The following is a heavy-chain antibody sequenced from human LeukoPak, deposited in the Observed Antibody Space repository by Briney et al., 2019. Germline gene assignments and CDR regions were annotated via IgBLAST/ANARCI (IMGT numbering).Heavy chain of an antibody. J-gene: IGHJ4*02. CDR1: GGTFSSYA. D-gene: IGHD4-23*01. CDR3: ARQYGDNSGSLDH. CDR2: IIPIFGTA. V-gene: IGHV1-69*05. Sequence: EASVKVSCKASGGTFSSYAISWVRQAPGQGLEWMGGIIPIFGTANYAQKFQGRVTLTTATSTSTAYMELRSLKSDDTAVYYCARQYGDNSGSLDHWGQGTPVTVSS.